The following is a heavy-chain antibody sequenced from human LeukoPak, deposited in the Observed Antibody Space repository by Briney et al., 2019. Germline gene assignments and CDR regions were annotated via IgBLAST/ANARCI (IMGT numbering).Heavy chain of an antibody. CDR3: ARDTYSSGWSSKNYFYYYGMDV. Sequence: PSETLSLTCTVSGGSISSYYWSWIRQPPAKGLEWIGYIYYSGSTNYNPSLKSRVTISVDTSKNQFSLKLSSVTAADTAVYYCARDTYSSGWSSKNYFYYYGMDVWGQGTTVTVSS. CDR2: IYYSGST. D-gene: IGHD6-19*01. V-gene: IGHV4-59*01. J-gene: IGHJ6*02. CDR1: GGSISSYY.